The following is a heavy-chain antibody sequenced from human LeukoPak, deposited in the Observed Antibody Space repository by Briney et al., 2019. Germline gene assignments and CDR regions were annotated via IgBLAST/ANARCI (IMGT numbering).Heavy chain of an antibody. CDR2: ISWNSGSI. Sequence: GGSLRLSCAASGFTFDDYAMHWVRQAPGKGLEWVSGISWNSGSIGYADSVKGRFTISRDNAMNSLYLQMNSLRAEDTAVYYCARERIVGASFDYWGQGTLVTVSS. CDR1: GFTFDDYA. V-gene: IGHV3-9*01. D-gene: IGHD1-26*01. J-gene: IGHJ4*02. CDR3: ARERIVGASFDY.